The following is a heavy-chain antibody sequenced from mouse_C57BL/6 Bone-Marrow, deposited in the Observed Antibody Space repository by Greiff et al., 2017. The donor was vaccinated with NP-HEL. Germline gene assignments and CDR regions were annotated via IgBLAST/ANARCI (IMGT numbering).Heavy chain of an antibody. V-gene: IGHV5-6*01. Sequence: EVQLQQSGGDLVKPGGSLKLSCAASGFTFSSYGMSWVRQTPDKRLEWVATISSGGSYTYYPDSVKGRFTISRDNAKNTLYLQMSSLKSEDTAMYYCARDYYCSSYYFDYWGQGTTLTVSS. CDR2: ISSGGSYT. D-gene: IGHD1-1*01. J-gene: IGHJ2*01. CDR1: GFTFSSYG. CDR3: ARDYYCSSYYFDY.